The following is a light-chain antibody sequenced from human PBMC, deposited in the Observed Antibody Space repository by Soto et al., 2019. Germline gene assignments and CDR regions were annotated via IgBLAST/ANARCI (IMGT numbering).Light chain of an antibody. V-gene: IGLV2-8*01. CDR2: EVS. CDR1: SSDVGGYNY. CDR3: SSYAGGRGVV. J-gene: IGLJ2*01. Sequence: QSVLTQPPSASGSPGQSVTISCTGTSSDVGGYNYVSWYQQHPGKAPKLMIYEVSKRPSGVPDRFSGSKSGNTASLTVSGLRAEDEADYYCSSYAGGRGVVFGGGTQLTVL.